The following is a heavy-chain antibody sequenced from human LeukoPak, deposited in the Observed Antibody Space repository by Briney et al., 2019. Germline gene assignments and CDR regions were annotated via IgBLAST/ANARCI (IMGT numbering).Heavy chain of an antibody. CDR3: ARPHPRTVFGVFSYYYGMDV. J-gene: IGHJ6*02. Sequence: GGSLRLSCAASGFIFDDYGMSWVRQVPGKGLEWVSGTNWNGGSTGYADSVKGRFIISRDSAKNSLYLQMNSLRAEDTAVYYCARPHPRTVFGVFSYYYGMDVWGQGTTVTVSS. CDR2: TNWNGGST. V-gene: IGHV3-20*04. CDR1: GFIFDDYG. D-gene: IGHD3-3*01.